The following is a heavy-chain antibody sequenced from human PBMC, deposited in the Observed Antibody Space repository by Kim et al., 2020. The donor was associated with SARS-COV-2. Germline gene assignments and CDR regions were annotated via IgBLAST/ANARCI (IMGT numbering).Heavy chain of an antibody. J-gene: IGHJ6*03. V-gene: IGHV7-4-1*02. Sequence: ASVKVSCKASGYTFTSYAMNWVRLAPGQGLEWMGWINTNTGNPTYAQGFTGRFVFSLDTSVSTAYLQISSLKAEDTAVYYCARDYYGSGTRRYMDVWGKGTTVTVSS. D-gene: IGHD3-10*01. CDR1: GYTFTSYA. CDR3: ARDYYGSGTRRYMDV. CDR2: INTNTGNP.